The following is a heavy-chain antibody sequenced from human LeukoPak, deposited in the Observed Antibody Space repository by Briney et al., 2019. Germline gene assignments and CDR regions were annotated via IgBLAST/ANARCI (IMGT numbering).Heavy chain of an antibody. CDR1: GGSISSSNW. D-gene: IGHD6-19*01. CDR3: ARGSPVAGTRPFDY. CDR2: IYHSGST. J-gene: IGHJ4*02. V-gene: IGHV4-4*02. Sequence: SGTLSLTCAVSGGSISSSNWWSWVRQSPGKGLEWIGEIYHSGSTNYNPSLKSRVTISVDKSKNQFSLKLSSVTAADTAVYYCARGSPVAGTRPFDYWGQGTLVTVSS.